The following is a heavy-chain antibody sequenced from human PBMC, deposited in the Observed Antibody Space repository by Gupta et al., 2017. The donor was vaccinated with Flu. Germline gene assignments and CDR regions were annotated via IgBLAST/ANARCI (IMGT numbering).Heavy chain of an antibody. Sequence: QVQLQESGPGLVKPSETLSLTCSVSGGSISHITYYWGWIRQPPRKGPEYIGGLYSSGDTYCNPSLQSRVTISVDTSNNQFSLKLRSVTAADTAVYYCAAVGRNGDDWYIDLWGRGTLVTVSS. J-gene: IGHJ2*01. V-gene: IGHV4-39*01. CDR3: AAVGRNGDDWYIDL. D-gene: IGHD4-17*01. CDR2: LYSSGDT. CDR1: GGSISHITYY.